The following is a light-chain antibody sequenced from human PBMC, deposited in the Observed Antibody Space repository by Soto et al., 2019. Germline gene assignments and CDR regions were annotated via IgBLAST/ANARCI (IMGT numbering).Light chain of an antibody. V-gene: IGLV2-23*01. CDR2: EGT. CDR1: STDVGSYNL. J-gene: IGLJ3*02. CDR3: CSYAYTFSV. Sequence: QAVVTQPASVSGSPGQSITISCIGTSTDVGSYNLFSWYQQHPGKAPKLIIYEGTKRPAGVSNRFSGSKSGNTASLTVSGLQAEDEADYFCCSYAYTFSVFGGGTKLTVL.